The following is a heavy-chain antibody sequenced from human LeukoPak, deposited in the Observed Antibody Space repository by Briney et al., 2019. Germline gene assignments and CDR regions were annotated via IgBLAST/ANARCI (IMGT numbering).Heavy chain of an antibody. D-gene: IGHD6-19*01. CDR3: AKEYFIAVAVFDY. CDR1: GFTFSSYE. J-gene: IGHJ4*02. CDR2: ISSSGSTI. V-gene: IGHV3-48*03. Sequence: RPGGSLRLSCAASGFTFSSYEMNWFRQAPGKGLEWVSYISSSGSTIYYADSVKGRFTISRDNAKNSLYLQMNSLRAEDTAVYYCAKEYFIAVAVFDYWGQGTLVTVSS.